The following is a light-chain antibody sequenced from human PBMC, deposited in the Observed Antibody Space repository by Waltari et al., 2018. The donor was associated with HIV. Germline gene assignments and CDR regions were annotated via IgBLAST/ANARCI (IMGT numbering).Light chain of an antibody. CDR1: SSEVGGYIH. CDR3: SSYTSSSTPWV. J-gene: IGLJ3*02. Sequence: QSALTQPASVSGSPGQPITIPCTGTSSEVGGYIHVSWYQQHPGKAPKLMIYEVSNRPSGVSNRFSGSKSGNTASLTISGLQAEDEADYYCSSYTSSSTPWVFGGGTKLTVL. CDR2: EVS. V-gene: IGLV2-14*01.